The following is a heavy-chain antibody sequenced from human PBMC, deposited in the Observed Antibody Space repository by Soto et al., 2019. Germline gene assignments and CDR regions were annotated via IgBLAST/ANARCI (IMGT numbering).Heavy chain of an antibody. D-gene: IGHD3-10*01. CDR1: GFTFSSYA. Sequence: EVQLLESGGGLVQPGGSLRLSCAASGFTFSSYALGWVRQDPGRGLECVSAISGSGVSTFYSDSVKGRFTISRDTSKNKLYLQLNTLTAEDTAVYDCAKDHRIWGRLVEYMDVWGQGTTVTVSS. V-gene: IGHV3-23*01. J-gene: IGHJ6*02. CDR2: ISGSGVST. CDR3: AKDHRIWGRLVEYMDV.